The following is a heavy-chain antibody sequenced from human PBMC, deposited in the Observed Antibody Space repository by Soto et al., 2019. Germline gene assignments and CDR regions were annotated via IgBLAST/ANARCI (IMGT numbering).Heavy chain of an antibody. V-gene: IGHV4-4*02. D-gene: IGHD2-15*01. CDR2: IYHSGST. J-gene: IGHJ4*02. CDR1: GGSISSSNW. CDR3: ARERGSYCSGGSCSPTGDY. Sequence: QVQLQESGPGLVKPSGTLSLTCAVSGGSISSSNWWSWVRQPPGKGLEWIGEIYHSGSTNYTPSLKGRVTISVDKSKNQFSLKLSSVTAADTAVYYCARERGSYCSGGSCSPTGDYWGQGTLVTVSS.